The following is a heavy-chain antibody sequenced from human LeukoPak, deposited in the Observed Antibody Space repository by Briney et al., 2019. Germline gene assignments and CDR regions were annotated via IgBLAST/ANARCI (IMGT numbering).Heavy chain of an antibody. Sequence: GESLKISCKGSGYSFTSYWIGWVRQMPGKGLEWMGIIYPGDSDTRYSPSFQGQVTISADKFISTAYLQWSSLKASDTAMYYCARWRWLQLDYFDYWGQGTLVTVSS. J-gene: IGHJ4*02. CDR2: IYPGDSDT. V-gene: IGHV5-51*01. D-gene: IGHD5-24*01. CDR3: ARWRWLQLDYFDY. CDR1: GYSFTSYW.